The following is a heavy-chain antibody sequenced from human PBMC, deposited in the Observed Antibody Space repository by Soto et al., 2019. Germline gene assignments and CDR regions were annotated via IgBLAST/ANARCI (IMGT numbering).Heavy chain of an antibody. CDR3: ARGPPWVRGGVYYYYYMDV. V-gene: IGHV1-69*02. CDR1: GGTFSSYT. D-gene: IGHD3-10*01. CDR2: IIPILGIA. J-gene: IGHJ6*03. Sequence: ASVKVSCKASGGTFSSYTISWVRQAPGQGLEWMGRIIPILGIANYAQKFQGRVTITADKSTSTAYIELSSLRSEDTAVYYCARGPPWVRGGVYYYYYMDVWGKGTTVTVSS.